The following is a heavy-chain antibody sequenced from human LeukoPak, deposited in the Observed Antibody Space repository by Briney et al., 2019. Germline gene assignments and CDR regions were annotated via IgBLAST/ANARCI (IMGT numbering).Heavy chain of an antibody. D-gene: IGHD6-19*01. CDR3: AKDRLSSARGYFDY. J-gene: IGHJ4*02. V-gene: IGHV3-23*01. CDR2: ISGSGIST. CDR1: GFTFSSYA. Sequence: GGSLRLPCAASGFTFSSYAMSWVRQAPGKGLEWVSAISGSGISTNYADSVKGRFTISRDNSKNTLYLQINSLRAEDTAVYYCAKDRLSSARGYFDYWGQGTLVTVSS.